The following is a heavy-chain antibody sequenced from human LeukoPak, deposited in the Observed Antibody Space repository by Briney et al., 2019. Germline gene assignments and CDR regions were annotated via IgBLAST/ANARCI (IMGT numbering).Heavy chain of an antibody. Sequence: GGSLRLSCAASGFTFTYYGMSWVRQAPGKGLEWVANIKQDGSEKYYVDSVKGRFTISRDNAKNSLYLQMNSLRAEDTAVYYCARGHLSGSYDYWGQGTLVTVSS. V-gene: IGHV3-7*01. D-gene: IGHD1-26*01. CDR2: IKQDGSEK. CDR3: ARGHLSGSYDY. J-gene: IGHJ4*02. CDR1: GFTFTYYG.